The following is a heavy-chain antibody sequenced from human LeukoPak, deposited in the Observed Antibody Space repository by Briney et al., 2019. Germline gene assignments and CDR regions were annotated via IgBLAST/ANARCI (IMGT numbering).Heavy chain of an antibody. J-gene: IGHJ4*02. V-gene: IGHV3-30*18. CDR1: GFTFSDYG. CDR3: AKDGDGYMDH. Sequence: GSLRLSCAASGFTFSDYGMHWVRRAPGKGLEWMGVILYDGSEKYYADSVKGRFSISRDDSKNMLYLQINSLRREDTAVYYCAKDGDGYMDHWGQGTLVTVSS. CDR2: ILYDGSEK. D-gene: IGHD5-24*01.